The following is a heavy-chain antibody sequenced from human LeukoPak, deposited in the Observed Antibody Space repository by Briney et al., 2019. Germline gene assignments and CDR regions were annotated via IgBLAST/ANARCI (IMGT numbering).Heavy chain of an antibody. J-gene: IGHJ5*02. CDR1: GYTFTSYY. D-gene: IGHD1-26*01. Sequence: GASVKVSCKASGYTFTSYYTHWVRQAPRQGLEWMGIINPSGGSTGYAQKFQGRVTMTRDMSTSTVYMELSSLRSEDTAVYYCARDYSGSSNWFDPWGQGTLVTVSS. V-gene: IGHV1-46*01. CDR2: INPSGGST. CDR3: ARDYSGSSNWFDP.